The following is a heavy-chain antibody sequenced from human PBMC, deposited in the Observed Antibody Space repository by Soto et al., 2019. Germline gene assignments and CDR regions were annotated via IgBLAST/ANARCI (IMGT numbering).Heavy chain of an antibody. CDR3: ATRITVFGLLIPPFDP. CDR2: INHTGGT. CDR1: GGSVNRDY. J-gene: IGHJ5*02. V-gene: IGHV4-34*01. Sequence: TWSDSSTFYGGSVNRDYWNWIRQPPGKELDWIGEINHTGGTHCNPSLKSRVTMSVDTSKNQFSLRLSSVTAADTAIYYCATRITVFGLLIPPFDPWGHGTQVTV. D-gene: IGHD3-3*01.